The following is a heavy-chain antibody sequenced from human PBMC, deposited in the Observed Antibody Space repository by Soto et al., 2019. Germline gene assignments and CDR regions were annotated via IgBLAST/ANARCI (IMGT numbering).Heavy chain of an antibody. D-gene: IGHD5-12*01. CDR2: ISSSSSTI. J-gene: IGHJ4*02. CDR3: ARIGKRGYSGYDLFDY. V-gene: IGHV3-48*02. Sequence: EVQLVESGGGLVQPGGSLRLSCAASGFTFSSYSMNWVRQAPGKGLEWVSYISSSSSTIYYADSVKGRFTISRDNAKNSLYLQMNSLRDEDTAVYYCARIGKRGYSGYDLFDYWGQGTLVTVSS. CDR1: GFTFSSYS.